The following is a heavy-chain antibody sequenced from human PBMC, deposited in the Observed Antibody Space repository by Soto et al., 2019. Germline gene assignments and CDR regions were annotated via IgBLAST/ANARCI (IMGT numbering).Heavy chain of an antibody. CDR2: ISYDGSNK. CDR3: AIFTGGLGVVISTLRIDYGMDV. D-gene: IGHD3-3*01. J-gene: IGHJ6*02. CDR1: GFTFSSYA. Sequence: GGSLRLSCAASGFTFSSYAMHWVRQAPGKGLEWVAVISYDGSNKYYADFVKGRFTISRDNSKNTLYLQMNSLRAEDTAVYYCAIFTGGLGVVISTLRIDYGMDVWGQGTTVTVSS. V-gene: IGHV3-30-3*01.